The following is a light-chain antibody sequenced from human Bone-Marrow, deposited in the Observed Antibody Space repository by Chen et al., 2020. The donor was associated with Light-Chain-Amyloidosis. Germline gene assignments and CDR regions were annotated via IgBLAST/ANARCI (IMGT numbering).Light chain of an antibody. J-gene: IGLJ2*01. Sequence: SYELTQPPSVSVSPGQTARITCSGDDLPTKYAYWYQQKPGQAPVLVIHRDTERPSGISERFSVTSAGTPDTLTISGVQEEEEAEYHCQSADSRGTDEVIFGGGTKLTVL. CDR3: QSADSRGTDEVI. CDR1: DLPTKY. V-gene: IGLV3-25*02. CDR2: RDT.